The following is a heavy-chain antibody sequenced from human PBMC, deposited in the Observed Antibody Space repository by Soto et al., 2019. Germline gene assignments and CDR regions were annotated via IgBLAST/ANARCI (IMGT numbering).Heavy chain of an antibody. CDR1: GFTFTNAW. J-gene: IGHJ3*02. CDR3: NLISIVVDPVDAFDI. CDR2: IKSKTDGGTI. Sequence: SLRRSCAASGFTFTNAWMSWVRQAPGKGLEWVGRIKSKTDGGTIDYAAPVKGRFTISRDDSKSTLYLQMNSLKTEDTAVYYCNLISIVVDPVDAFDIWGQGTIVTVAS. D-gene: IGHD3-22*01. V-gene: IGHV3-15*01.